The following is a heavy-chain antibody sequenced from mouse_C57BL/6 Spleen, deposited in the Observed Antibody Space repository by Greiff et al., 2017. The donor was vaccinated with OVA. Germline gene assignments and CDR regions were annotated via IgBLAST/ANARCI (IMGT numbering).Heavy chain of an antibody. D-gene: IGHD6-1*01. CDR1: GYTFTGYW. V-gene: IGHV1-9*01. Sequence: QVQLKESGAELMKPGASVKLSCKATGYTFTGYWIEWVKQRPGHGLEWIGEILPGSGSTNYNEKFKGKATFTADTSSNTAYMQLSSLTTEDSAIYYCARRQSYYAMDYWGQGTSVTVSS. J-gene: IGHJ4*01. CDR2: ILPGSGST. CDR3: ARRQSYYAMDY.